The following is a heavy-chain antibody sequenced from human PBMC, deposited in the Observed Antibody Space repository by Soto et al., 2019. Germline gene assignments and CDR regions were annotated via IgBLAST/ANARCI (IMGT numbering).Heavy chain of an antibody. V-gene: IGHV3-23*01. CDR3: AKPLKITCVRGVIILPFDY. CDR1: GLSFSSYA. D-gene: IGHD3-10*02. J-gene: IGHJ4*02. Sequence: GGSLTLSCAASGLSFSSYAMSWVRQPPGEGLEWVSAISGRGGSTYYADYVKGRFTITRDNTKNTLYLQMNSMGAEDTAVYYCAKPLKITCVRGVIILPFDYWGQGTLVTVSS. CDR2: ISGRGGST.